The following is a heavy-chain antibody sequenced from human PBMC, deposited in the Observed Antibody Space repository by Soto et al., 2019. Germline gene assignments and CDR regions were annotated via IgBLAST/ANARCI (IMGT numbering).Heavy chain of an antibody. CDR3: ARVLTALVYYYYYMDV. V-gene: IGHV4-34*01. Sequence: SETLSLTCAVYGGSFSGYYWSWIRQPPGKGLEWIGEINHRESTNYNPSLKSRVTISVDTSKNQFSLKLTSVSAADTAVYYCARVLTALVYYYYYMDVWGKGTTVTVSS. D-gene: IGHD2-21*02. CDR1: GGSFSGYY. J-gene: IGHJ6*03. CDR2: INHREST.